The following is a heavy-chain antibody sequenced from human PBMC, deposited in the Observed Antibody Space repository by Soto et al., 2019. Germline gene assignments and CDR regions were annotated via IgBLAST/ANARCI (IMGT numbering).Heavy chain of an antibody. J-gene: IGHJ6*03. CDR3: ERGYEDILTGYYYYMDV. Sequence: ASVKVSCKASGYTFTSYGISWVRQAPGQGLEWMGWISAYNGNTNYAQKLQGRVTMTTDTSTSTAYMELRSLRSDDTAVYYCERGYEDILTGYYYYMDVWGKGNTVTVSS. CDR2: ISAYNGNT. CDR1: GYTFTSYG. V-gene: IGHV1-18*01. D-gene: IGHD3-9*01.